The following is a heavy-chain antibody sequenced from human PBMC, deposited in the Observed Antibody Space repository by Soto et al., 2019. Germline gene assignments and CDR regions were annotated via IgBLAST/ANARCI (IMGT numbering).Heavy chain of an antibody. D-gene: IGHD4-17*01. CDR1: GFTFSSYS. CDR2: ISSSSSYI. J-gene: IGHJ6*02. Sequence: GGSLRLSCAASGFTFSSYSMNWVRQAPGKGLEWVSSISSSSSYIYYADSVKGRFTISRDNAKNSLYLQMNSLRAEDTAVYYCARDQGTVYYYGMDVWGQGTTVTVS. CDR3: ARDQGTVYYYGMDV. V-gene: IGHV3-21*01.